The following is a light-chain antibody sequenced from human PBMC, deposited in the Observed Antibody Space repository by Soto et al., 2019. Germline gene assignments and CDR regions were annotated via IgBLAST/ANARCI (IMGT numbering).Light chain of an antibody. Sequence: EIVLTQSPGTLSLSPGERATLSCRASQSVSSNLAWYQQKPGQAPRLLISDASNRATGIPARFSGSGSGTEFTLTISSLQSEDFAVYYCQQYGSSPITFGQGTRLEIK. J-gene: IGKJ5*01. CDR3: QQYGSSPIT. CDR2: DAS. V-gene: IGKV3-20*01. CDR1: QSVSSN.